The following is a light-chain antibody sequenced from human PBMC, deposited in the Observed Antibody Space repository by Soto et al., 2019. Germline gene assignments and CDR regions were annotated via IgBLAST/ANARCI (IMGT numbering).Light chain of an antibody. J-gene: IGKJ2*01. CDR3: QQYNSYPYT. Sequence: DIPMTQSPSTLSASVGDRVTIICRASQSISTWLAWYQQKPGKAPKLLIYKASSLESGIPSTFSGSGSGTEFTLTISSLQPDDFATYYCQQYNSYPYTFGQGTRLEIK. V-gene: IGKV1-5*03. CDR2: KAS. CDR1: QSISTW.